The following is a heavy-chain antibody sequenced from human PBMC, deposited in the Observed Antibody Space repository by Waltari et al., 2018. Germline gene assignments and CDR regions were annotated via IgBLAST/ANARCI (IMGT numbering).Heavy chain of an antibody. CDR3: ARVSMVQGNAFDI. J-gene: IGHJ3*02. CDR1: GVSISSSSNY. V-gene: IGHV4-39*07. CDR2: IYYSGST. Sequence: QLQLQESGPGLVKPSETLSLTCTFSGVSISSSSNYWGWIRQPPGKGLECIGSIYYSGSTYYNPSLKSRGTISVDTSKNQFSLKLSSVTAADTAVYYCARVSMVQGNAFDIWGQGTMVIVSS. D-gene: IGHD3-10*01.